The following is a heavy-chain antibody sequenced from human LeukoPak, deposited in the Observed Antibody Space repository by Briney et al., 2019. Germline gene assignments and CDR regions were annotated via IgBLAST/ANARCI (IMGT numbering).Heavy chain of an antibody. CDR2: INSDGSST. CDR1: GFTFSSCW. Sequence: GGSLRLSCAASGFTFSSCWMHWVRHAPGKGLVWVSRINSDGSSTSYADSVKGRFTISRDNAKNTLYLQMNGLRAEDTAVYYCAREQWLVSWFDPWGQGTLVTVSS. J-gene: IGHJ5*02. D-gene: IGHD6-19*01. CDR3: AREQWLVSWFDP. V-gene: IGHV3-74*01.